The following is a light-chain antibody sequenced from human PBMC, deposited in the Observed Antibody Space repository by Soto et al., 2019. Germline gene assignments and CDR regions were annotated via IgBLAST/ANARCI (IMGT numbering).Light chain of an antibody. CDR1: SSDVGGYNY. CDR3: CSYAGNKTVV. Sequence: QSALTQPPSASGSPGQSVTISCTGTSSDVGGYNYISWYQQHPGKAPKLMIYEVSKRPSGVPDRFSGSKSGNTASLTVSGLQAEDEAVYYCCSYAGNKTVVFGGGTKLTVL. V-gene: IGLV2-8*01. J-gene: IGLJ3*02. CDR2: EVS.